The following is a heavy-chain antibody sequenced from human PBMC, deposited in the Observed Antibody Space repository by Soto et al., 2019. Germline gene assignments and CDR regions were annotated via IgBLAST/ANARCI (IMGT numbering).Heavy chain of an antibody. D-gene: IGHD3-9*01. J-gene: IGHJ6*02. V-gene: IGHV3-23*01. Sequence: GGSLRLSCAASGFTFSSYAMSWVRQAPGKGLEWVSAISGSGGSTYYADSVKGRFTISRDNSKNTLYLQMNRLRAEDTDVYYCANVHDWYGMDVWGQGTTVTVSS. CDR3: ANVHDWYGMDV. CDR2: ISGSGGST. CDR1: GFTFSSYA.